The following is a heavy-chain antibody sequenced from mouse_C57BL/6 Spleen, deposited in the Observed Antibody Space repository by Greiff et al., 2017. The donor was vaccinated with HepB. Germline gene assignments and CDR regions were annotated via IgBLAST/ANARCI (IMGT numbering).Heavy chain of an antibody. J-gene: IGHJ4*01. V-gene: IGHV2-2*01. CDR3: ARSYGNYFYAMDY. Sequence: VQRVESGPGLVQPSQSLSITCTVSGFSLTSYGVHWVRQSPGKGLEWLGVIWSGGSTDYNAAFISRLSISKDNSKSQVFFKMNSLQADDTAIYYCARSYGNYFYAMDYWGQGTSVTVSS. D-gene: IGHD2-1*01. CDR1: GFSLTSYG. CDR2: IWSGGST.